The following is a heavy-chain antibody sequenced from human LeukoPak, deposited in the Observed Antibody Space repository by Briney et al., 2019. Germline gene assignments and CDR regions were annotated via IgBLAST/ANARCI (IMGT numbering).Heavy chain of an antibody. CDR2: IYYSGNT. V-gene: IGHV4-39*01. CDR3: ARFLHTSMAAVYYYYYYMDV. CDR1: GGSISSSSYY. D-gene: IGHD5-18*01. Sequence: SETLSLTCTVSGGSISSSSYYWGWIRQPPGKGLEWIGSIYYSGNTYYNPSLKSRVTMSVDTSKNQFSLKLTSVTAADTAVYYCARFLHTSMAAVYYYYYYMDVWGKGTTVTVSS. J-gene: IGHJ6*03.